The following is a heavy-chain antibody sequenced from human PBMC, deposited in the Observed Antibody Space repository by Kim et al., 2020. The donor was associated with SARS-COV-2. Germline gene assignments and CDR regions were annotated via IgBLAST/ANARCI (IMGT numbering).Heavy chain of an antibody. D-gene: IGHD2-21*01. CDR1: GASIDRSRYY. J-gene: IGHJ4*02. CDR2: IYYTGST. CDR3: ARLGTSAGGDFDY. Sequence: SETLSLTCTVSGASIDRSRYYWAWIRQPPGKGLEWIGSIYYTGSTSFNESLRGRVSISVDTSKNQFSLKVTSLTAADTSVYYCARLGTSAGGDFDYWGQG. V-gene: IGHV4-39*01.